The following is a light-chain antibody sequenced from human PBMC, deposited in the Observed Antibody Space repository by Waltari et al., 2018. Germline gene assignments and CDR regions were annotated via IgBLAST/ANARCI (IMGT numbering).Light chain of an antibody. CDR3: QHYHSLPYT. J-gene: IGKJ2*01. V-gene: IGKV1-33*01. Sequence: RGTHTCQATQYITTSLSWFQQKPGKAPQLLIYDASSLQAGVPSRFSGTGSGTAFSFTITSLQPEDSATYYCQHYHSLPYTFGRGTKLQIK. CDR2: DAS. CDR1: QYITTS.